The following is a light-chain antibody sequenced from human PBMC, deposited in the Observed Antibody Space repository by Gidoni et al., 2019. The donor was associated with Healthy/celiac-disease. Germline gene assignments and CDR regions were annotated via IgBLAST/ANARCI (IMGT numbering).Light chain of an antibody. CDR2: WAS. CDR1: QSVLYSSNNKNY. CDR3: QQYYSTPLT. V-gene: IGKV4-1*01. Sequence: DIVMTQSPDSLAVSLGERANINCKSSQSVLYSSNNKNYVAWYQQKPGQPPKLLIYWASTRESGVPDRFSGSGSGTDFTLTISSLQAEDVAVYYCQQYYSTPLTFGQGTRLEIK. J-gene: IGKJ5*01.